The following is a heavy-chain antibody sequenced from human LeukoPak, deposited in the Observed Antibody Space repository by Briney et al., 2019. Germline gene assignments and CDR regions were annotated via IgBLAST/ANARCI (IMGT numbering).Heavy chain of an antibody. CDR3: ARITYDFWSGYYMPDDP. J-gene: IGHJ5*02. V-gene: IGHV1-18*01. Sequence: ASVKVSCKASGYTFTNYGISWVRQAPGQGLEWMGWISIYNGNTDYAQKLRGRVTMTTDTSTSTAYLELRSLRSDDTAVYYCARITYDFWSGYYMPDDPWGQGTLVTVSS. CDR1: GYTFTNYG. CDR2: ISIYNGNT. D-gene: IGHD3-3*01.